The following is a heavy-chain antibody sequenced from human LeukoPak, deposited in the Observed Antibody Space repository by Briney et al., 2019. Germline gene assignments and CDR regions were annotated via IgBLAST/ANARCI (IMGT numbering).Heavy chain of an antibody. CDR3: ARRLKYYYDSSGYSSDAFDI. CDR2: IYPGDSDT. J-gene: IGHJ3*02. D-gene: IGHD3-22*01. V-gene: IGHV5-51*01. CDR1: GYSFTSYW. Sequence: GESLKISCKGSGYSFTSYWIGWVRQMPGKGLEWMGIIYPGDSDTRYSPSFQGQVTISADKSISTAYLQWSSLKASDTAMYYCARRLKYYYDSSGYSSDAFDIWGQGTVVTVSS.